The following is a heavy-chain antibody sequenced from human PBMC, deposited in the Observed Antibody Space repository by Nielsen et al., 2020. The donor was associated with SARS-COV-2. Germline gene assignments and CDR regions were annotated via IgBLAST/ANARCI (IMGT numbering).Heavy chain of an antibody. CDR1: AFTFSTYW. CDR3: VRGLQVPNGLAHR. Sequence: GESLKISCAASAFTFSTYWMHWFRQAPGKGLVWVSRINSDGSSTSYADSVKGRFTISRDNAKNTLYLQMNSLRAEDTAVYYCVRGLQVPNGLAHRWGQGTLVTVSS. D-gene: IGHD3-16*01. V-gene: IGHV3-74*01. J-gene: IGHJ4*02. CDR2: INSDGSST.